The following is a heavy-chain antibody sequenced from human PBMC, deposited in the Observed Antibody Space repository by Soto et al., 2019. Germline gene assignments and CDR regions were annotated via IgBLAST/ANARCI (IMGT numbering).Heavy chain of an antibody. Sequence: QVQLQQWGAGLLKPSETLSLTCAVSGGSFSGYCWSWIRKPPGKGLDWIGDINHSGSTNYNPSLKSRVTLSGVASKNPFSQKLSSVTAADTAVYYCEILRWYCSCEWGQGTLVTVSS. CDR2: INHSGST. J-gene: IGHJ4*02. D-gene: IGHD6-13*01. CDR1: GGSFSGYC. V-gene: IGHV4-34*01. CDR3: EILRWYCSCE.